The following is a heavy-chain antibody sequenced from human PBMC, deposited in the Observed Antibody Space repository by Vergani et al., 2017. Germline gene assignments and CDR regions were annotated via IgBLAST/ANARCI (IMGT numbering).Heavy chain of an antibody. D-gene: IGHD6-13*01. CDR1: GDTFAGYN. V-gene: IGHV1-2*02. J-gene: IGHJ4*02. Sequence: QVQLVQSGAEGKKPGASVKVSCKASGDTFAGYNIHWVRQAPGQWLVLMGWINPNSGGTNYAQKFQGRVTMIRDTSINPAYMGLSRLRSDDTAVYYCARGWSGYSTSWFFEYWGQGTLVTVSA. CDR2: INPNSGGT. CDR3: ARGWSGYSTSWFFEY.